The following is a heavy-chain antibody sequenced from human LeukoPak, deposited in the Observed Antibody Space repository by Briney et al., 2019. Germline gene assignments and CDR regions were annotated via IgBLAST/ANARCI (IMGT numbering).Heavy chain of an antibody. Sequence: PSETLSLTCTVSGSISSYYWSWIRQPPGKGLAWMGFIYTSGSTNYNPSLKSRVTISVDTSKNQFSLDLSSVSAADTAVYYCTRQKCTSTSCLTKNAFDIWGQGTMVTVSS. CDR2: IYTSGST. CDR1: GSISSYY. J-gene: IGHJ3*02. V-gene: IGHV4-4*09. CDR3: TRQKCTSTSCLTKNAFDI. D-gene: IGHD2-2*01.